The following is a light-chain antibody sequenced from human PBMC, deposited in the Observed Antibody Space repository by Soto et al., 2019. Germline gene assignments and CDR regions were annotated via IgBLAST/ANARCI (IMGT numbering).Light chain of an antibody. J-gene: IGLJ1*01. CDR3: NSYTSSTSRPYV. V-gene: IGLV2-14*01. Sequence: QSVLTQPASVSGSPGQSITISCTGTTNDVGGYNYVSWYQQHPCKAPILLIFEVSSRPSGVSNRFSGSKSGNTASLTISALQAEDEADYFCNSYTSSTSRPYVFGTGTKVTVL. CDR2: EVS. CDR1: TNDVGGYNY.